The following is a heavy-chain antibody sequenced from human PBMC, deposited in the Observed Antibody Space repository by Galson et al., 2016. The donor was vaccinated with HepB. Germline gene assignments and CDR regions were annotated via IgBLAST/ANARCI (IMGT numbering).Heavy chain of an antibody. CDR1: GGSVNSGTYY. CDR3: ASGKIVSRHFDREPGLRYGMDV. CDR2: IYASGNT. V-gene: IGHV4-61*02. J-gene: IGHJ6*04. D-gene: IGHD3-9*01. Sequence: TLSLTCTVSGGSVNSGTYYWTWIRQPAGKGLEWIGRIYASGNTNFNPSFKSRVTISKDTSNNQFSLKLSSVTAADAAVYYCASGKIVSRHFDREPGLRYGMDVWGKGTTVTVSS.